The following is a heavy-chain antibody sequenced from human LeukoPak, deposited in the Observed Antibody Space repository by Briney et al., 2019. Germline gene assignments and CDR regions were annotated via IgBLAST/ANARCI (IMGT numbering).Heavy chain of an antibody. D-gene: IGHD3-3*01. V-gene: IGHV1-2*04. J-gene: IGHJ4*02. CDR3: ARNSDFWSGYYTSGFDY. CDR1: GYTFTGYY. Sequence: ASVKVSCKASGYTFTGYYMHWVRQAPGQGLEWMGWINPNSGGTNYAQKFQGWVTMTRDTSTSTAYMELRSLRSDDTAVYYCARNSDFWSGYYTSGFDYWGQGTLVTVSS. CDR2: INPNSGGT.